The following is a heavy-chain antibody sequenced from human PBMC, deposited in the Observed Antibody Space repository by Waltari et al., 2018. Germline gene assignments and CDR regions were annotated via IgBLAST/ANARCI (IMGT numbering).Heavy chain of an antibody. CDR2: IRFDGSLK. CDR3: ARDLTPKQDDYAFDY. D-gene: IGHD4-17*01. Sequence: QVQLVESGGGVVQPGGSVRLSCVASGFMFRNSGMHWVRQAPGKGLEWVAFIRFDGSLKDYTDSVSGRFTISRDNSKDTLSLQMDSLRAEDTAVYYCARDLTPKQDDYAFDYWGQGALVTVSS. CDR1: GFMFRNSG. J-gene: IGHJ4*02. V-gene: IGHV3-30*02.